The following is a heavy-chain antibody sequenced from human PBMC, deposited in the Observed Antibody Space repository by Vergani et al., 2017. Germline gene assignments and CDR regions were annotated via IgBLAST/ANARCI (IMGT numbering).Heavy chain of an antibody. J-gene: IGHJ4*02. CDR1: GYIFKNNY. D-gene: IGHD2-15*01. V-gene: IGHV1-46*02. CDR3: ATSIGYCTSGSCRPYYFDL. CDR2: LNFVTGAA. Sequence: QVQLVQSGAAVTKPGASAKVSCTASGYIFKNNYMHWLRLAPGQGFQWWGVLNFVTGAATSPQKFEGRITMTRDTPTATFYMDLSSLKYEDTAIYYCATSIGYCTSGSCRPYYFDLWGQGTLVTVSS.